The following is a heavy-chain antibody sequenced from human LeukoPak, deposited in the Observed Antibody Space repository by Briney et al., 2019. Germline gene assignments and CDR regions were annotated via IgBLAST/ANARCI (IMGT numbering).Heavy chain of an antibody. CDR2: IYYSGST. CDR3: VIAAAGTFY. J-gene: IGHJ4*02. V-gene: IGHV4-38-2*02. Sequence: SETLSLTCTVSGYSISSGYYWGWIRQPPGKGLEWIGSIYYSGSTYYNPSLKSRVTISVDTSKNQFSLKLSSVTAADTAVYYCVIAAAGTFYWGQGTLVTVSS. CDR1: GYSISSGYY. D-gene: IGHD6-13*01.